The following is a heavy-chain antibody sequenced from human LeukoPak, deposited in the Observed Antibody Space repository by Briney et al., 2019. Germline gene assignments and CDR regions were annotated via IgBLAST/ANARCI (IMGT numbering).Heavy chain of an antibody. Sequence: ASVKVSCKASGYTFTSYYMHWVRQAPGQGLEWMGIINPSGGSTSYAQKFQGRVTMTRDTSTSTVYMELSSLRSEDTAVYYCARVGGTNYYYYGMDVWGQGTTVTVSS. D-gene: IGHD1-1*01. CDR3: ARVGGTNYYYYGMDV. CDR2: INPSGGST. V-gene: IGHV1-46*01. J-gene: IGHJ6*02. CDR1: GYTFTSYY.